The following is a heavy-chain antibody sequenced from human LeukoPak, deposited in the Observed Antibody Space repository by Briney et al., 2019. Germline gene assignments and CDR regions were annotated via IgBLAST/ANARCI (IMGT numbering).Heavy chain of an antibody. CDR1: GGSFSGYY. Sequence: PSETLSLTCAVYGGSFSGYYWSWIRQPPGKGLEWIGEINHSGSTNYNPSLKSRATISVDTSKNQFSLKPSSVTAADTAVYYCARARTRYCSSTSCYRGGYYYGMDVWGQGTTVTVSS. CDR3: ARARTRYCSSTSCYRGGYYYGMDV. CDR2: INHSGST. J-gene: IGHJ6*02. V-gene: IGHV4-34*01. D-gene: IGHD2-2*01.